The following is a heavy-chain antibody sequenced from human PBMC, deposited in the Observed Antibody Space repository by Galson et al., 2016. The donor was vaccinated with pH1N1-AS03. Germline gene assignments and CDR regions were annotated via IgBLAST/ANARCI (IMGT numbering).Heavy chain of an antibody. CDR3: ARSQSFYVDYFDN. J-gene: IGHJ4*02. V-gene: IGHV3-30*03. CDR2: ISYDESKK. Sequence: SLRLSCAASGFTFRSYGMYWVRQTPGKGLQWVAVISYDESKKLYADSVRGRSTISRDNSKNTLYLQMNSLRPEDTAVYFCARSQSFYVDYFDNWGQGTLVTVSS. D-gene: IGHD3-10*02. CDR1: GFTFRSYG.